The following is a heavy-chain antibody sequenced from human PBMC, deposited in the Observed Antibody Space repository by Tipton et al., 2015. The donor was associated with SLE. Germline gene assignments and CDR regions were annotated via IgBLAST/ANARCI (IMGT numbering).Heavy chain of an antibody. Sequence: TLSLTCTVSGGSISSYYWSWLRQPPGKGLEWIRYIYYSGSTNYNPSLKSRVTISVDTSKNQFSLKLSSVTAADTAVYYCARHHYDTRGYPYNAMDVWGQGTAVSVS. CDR2: IYYSGST. D-gene: IGHD3-22*01. V-gene: IGHV4-59*01. CDR1: GGSISSYY. J-gene: IGHJ6*02. CDR3: ARHHYDTRGYPYNAMDV.